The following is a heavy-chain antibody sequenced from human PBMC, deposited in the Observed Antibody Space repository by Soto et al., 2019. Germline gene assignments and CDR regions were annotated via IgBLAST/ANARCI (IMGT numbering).Heavy chain of an antibody. CDR1: GFTFSTYA. CDR3: AKERSSGWSFDY. D-gene: IGHD6-19*01. V-gene: IGHV3-23*01. Sequence: GGSLRLSCAASGFTFSTYAMNWVRQAPGKGLEWVPGISGSGDSTYYADPVKGRFTVSRDNSKNTLYLQMNSLRAEDTAVFYCAKERSSGWSFDYWGQGTLVTVS. J-gene: IGHJ4*02. CDR2: ISGSGDST.